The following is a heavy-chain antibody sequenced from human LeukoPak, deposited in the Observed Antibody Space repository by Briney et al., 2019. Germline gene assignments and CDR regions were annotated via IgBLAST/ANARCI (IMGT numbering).Heavy chain of an antibody. D-gene: IGHD3-10*01. CDR3: AKESHVTREDY. CDR1: GYTFTSYG. J-gene: IGHJ4*02. V-gene: IGHV1-18*01. Sequence: ASVKVSCKASGYTFTSYGISWVRQAPGQGLEWMGWISANDGNTDYPQKLQGRVTMTTDTSTSTAYMELRSLRSDDTAVYYCAKESHVTREDYWGQGTLVTVSS. CDR2: ISANDGNT.